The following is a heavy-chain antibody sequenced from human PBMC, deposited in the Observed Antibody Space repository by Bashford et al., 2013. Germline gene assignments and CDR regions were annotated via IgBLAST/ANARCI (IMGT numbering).Heavy chain of an antibody. CDR1: GDSISSAYYY. Sequence: SETLSLTCTVSGDSISSAYYYWGWIRRSPGKGLEWIGTMDYSGSTYYNPSLKSRVTISVDTSKNQFSLRLTSVTAADAAVYYCARLDGDSRGYPPYFDYWAREPWSPSPQ. CDR3: ARLDGDSRGYPPYFDY. CDR2: MDYSGST. D-gene: IGHD3-22*01. V-gene: IGHV4-39*01. J-gene: IGHJ4*02.